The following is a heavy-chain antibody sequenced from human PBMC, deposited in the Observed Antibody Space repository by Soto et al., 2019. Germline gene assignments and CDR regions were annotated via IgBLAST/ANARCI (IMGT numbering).Heavy chain of an antibody. CDR3: ARGGMAARPYPFDY. CDR2: ISSSSSYI. CDR1: GFTFSTYS. Sequence: EVQLVESGGGLVKPGGSLRLSCAASGFTFSTYSMNWVRQAPGKGLEWVSSISSSSSYIYYADSMKGRFTISRDNAKNSRYLQMNSLRAEDTAVYYCARGGMAARPYPFDYWGQGTLVTVSS. D-gene: IGHD6-6*01. J-gene: IGHJ4*02. V-gene: IGHV3-21*01.